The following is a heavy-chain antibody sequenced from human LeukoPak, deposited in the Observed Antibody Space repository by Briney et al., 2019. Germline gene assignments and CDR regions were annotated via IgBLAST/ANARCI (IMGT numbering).Heavy chain of an antibody. CDR2: MNPNSGNT. V-gene: IGHV1-8*03. CDR1: GYTYTSYD. J-gene: IGHJ3*02. D-gene: IGHD2-2*01. CDR3: ARGNLQLLIDR. Sequence: GASVKDSCMAPGYTYTSYDINWVRQATGQGLEWMGWMNPNSGNTGYAQKFQGRVTITRNTSISTAYMELSSLRSEDTAVYYCARGNLQLLIDRCGQGTKLTVSS.